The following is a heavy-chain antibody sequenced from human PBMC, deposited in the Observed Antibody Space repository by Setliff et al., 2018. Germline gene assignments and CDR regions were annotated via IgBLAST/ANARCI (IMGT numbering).Heavy chain of an antibody. CDR3: ARDRRDYIGAGSSEIDYYYYYYMDV. V-gene: IGHV4-39*02. CDR2: IYYSGST. Sequence: PSETLSLTCTVSGGSISSRNYYWGWIRQPPGKGLEWIGSIYYSGSTYYNPSLKSRITISVDTSKNQISLNLSSGTAADTAVYYCARDRRDYIGAGSSEIDYYYYYYMDVWGKGTTVTVSS. D-gene: IGHD3-10*01. CDR1: GGSISSRNYY. J-gene: IGHJ6*03.